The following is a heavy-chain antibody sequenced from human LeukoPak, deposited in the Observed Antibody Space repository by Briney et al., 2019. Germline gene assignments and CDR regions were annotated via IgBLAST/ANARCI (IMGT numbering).Heavy chain of an antibody. D-gene: IGHD1-26*01. J-gene: IGHJ6*03. CDR3: ARDPYSGTYGDTYYYYMDV. Sequence: QAGGSLRLSCAASGFTFSSYWMHWVRQAPGKGLVWVSRINSDGSSTSYADSVKGRFTISRDNAKNTLYLQMNSLRAEDTAVYYCARDPYSGTYGDTYYYYMDVWGKGTTVTISS. CDR2: INSDGSST. V-gene: IGHV3-74*01. CDR1: GFTFSSYW.